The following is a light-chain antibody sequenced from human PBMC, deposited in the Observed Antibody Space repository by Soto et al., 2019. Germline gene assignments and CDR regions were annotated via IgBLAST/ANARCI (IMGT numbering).Light chain of an antibody. CDR3: QQYNNWPQT. CDR1: QSVSSN. CDR2: GAS. V-gene: IGKV3-15*01. J-gene: IGKJ1*01. Sequence: EIVMTQSPATLSVSPGERATLSCRASQSVSSNLAWYQQKPGLAPRLLIYGASTRATGIPARFSGSGSGTEFTLTISSLQSEDFAVYYCQQYNNWPQTFGQGTKVEIK.